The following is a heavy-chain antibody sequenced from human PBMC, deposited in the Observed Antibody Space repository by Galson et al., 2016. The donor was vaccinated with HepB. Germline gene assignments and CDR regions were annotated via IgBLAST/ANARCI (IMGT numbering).Heavy chain of an antibody. D-gene: IGHD3-3*01. CDR3: ARNYDFWSGYYVLDY. V-gene: IGHV4-31*03. CDR2: IHYTGGT. J-gene: IGHJ4*02. Sequence: TLSLTCTVSGGSISSGVYYWSWVRQHPGKGLEWIGYIHYTGGTYYNPSLKSRVTISVDTSKNQFSLKLSSVTAADTAAYYCARNYDFWSGYYVLDYWGQGTLVTVSS. CDR1: GGSISSGVYY.